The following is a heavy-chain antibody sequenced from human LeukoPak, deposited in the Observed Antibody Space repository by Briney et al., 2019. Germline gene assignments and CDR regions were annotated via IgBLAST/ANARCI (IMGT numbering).Heavy chain of an antibody. D-gene: IGHD1-26*01. V-gene: IGHV3-48*03. CDR3: AREVGARYYFDY. Sequence: GGSLRLSCAASGFSFNTYEMHWVRQAPGKGLEWVSSISTGGSTIYITDSVKGRFTISRDNAKNSLYLQMNSLRAEDMALYYCAREVGARYYFDYWGQGTLVTVSS. CDR2: ISTGGSTI. CDR1: GFSFNTYE. J-gene: IGHJ4*02.